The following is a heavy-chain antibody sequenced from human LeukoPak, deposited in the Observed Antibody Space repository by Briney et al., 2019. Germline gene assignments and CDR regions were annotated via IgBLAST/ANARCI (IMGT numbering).Heavy chain of an antibody. CDR3: ARGYSYGYKDY. J-gene: IGHJ4*02. D-gene: IGHD5-18*01. CDR1: GGSFSGYY. CDR2: INHSGST. V-gene: IGHV4-34*01. Sequence: SETLSLTCAVYGGSFSGYYWSWIRQPPGKGLEWIGEINHSGSTNYNPSLKSRVTISVDTSKNQFSLKLSSVTAADTAAYYCARGYSYGYKDYWGQGTLVTVSS.